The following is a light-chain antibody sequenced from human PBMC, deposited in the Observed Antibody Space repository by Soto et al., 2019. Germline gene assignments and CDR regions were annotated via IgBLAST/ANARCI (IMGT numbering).Light chain of an antibody. CDR2: GNS. J-gene: IGLJ1*01. Sequence: QSVLTQAPSVSGAPGQRVTISCTGISSNIGAGYDVHWYQQLPGTAPKLLIYGNSNRPSGVPDRFSGSKSGTSASLAITGLQAEDEADYYCQSYDMSLSGSVFGTGTKLTVL. CDR3: QSYDMSLSGSV. CDR1: SSNIGAGYD. V-gene: IGLV1-40*01.